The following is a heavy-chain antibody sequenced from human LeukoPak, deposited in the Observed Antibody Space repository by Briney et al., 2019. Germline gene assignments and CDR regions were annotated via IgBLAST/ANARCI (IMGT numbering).Heavy chain of an antibody. CDR3: ARGNYYGMDV. Sequence: GGSLRLSCAASGFTFSSYGMHWVRQAPGKGLVWVSRINSDGSTTSYADSVKGRFTISRDNAKNTLFLQMNSLRAEDTAVYYCARGNYYGMDVWGLGTTVTVSS. V-gene: IGHV3-74*01. CDR1: GFTFSSYG. J-gene: IGHJ6*02. CDR2: INSDGSTT.